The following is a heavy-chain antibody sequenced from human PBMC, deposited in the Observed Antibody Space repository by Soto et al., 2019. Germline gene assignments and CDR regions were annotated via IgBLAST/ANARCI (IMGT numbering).Heavy chain of an antibody. Sequence: QVQLVQSGAEEKKPGASVKVSCKASGYTFTSYAMHWVRQAPGQRLEWMGWINAGNGNTKYAQKFQGRVTITRDTSASTAYMELSSLRSEDTAVYYCARAPGGPGIAEYWGQGTLVTVSS. CDR2: INAGNGNT. CDR1: GYTFTSYA. V-gene: IGHV1-3*05. D-gene: IGHD6-13*01. CDR3: ARAPGGPGIAEY. J-gene: IGHJ4*02.